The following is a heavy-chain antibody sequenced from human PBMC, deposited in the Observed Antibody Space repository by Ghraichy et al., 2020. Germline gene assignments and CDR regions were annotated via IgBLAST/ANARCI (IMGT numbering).Heavy chain of an antibody. CDR1: GFTFSSYS. CDR2: ISSSSSYI. J-gene: IGHJ4*02. V-gene: IGHV3-21*01. Sequence: TLSLTCAASGFTFSSYSMNWVRQAPGKGLEWVSSISSSSSYIYYADSVKGRFTLSRDNAKNSLYLQMSSLRAEDTAGYYCARDPNLFVYFDYWGQGTLVTVSS. D-gene: IGHD2-21*01. CDR3: ARDPNLFVYFDY.